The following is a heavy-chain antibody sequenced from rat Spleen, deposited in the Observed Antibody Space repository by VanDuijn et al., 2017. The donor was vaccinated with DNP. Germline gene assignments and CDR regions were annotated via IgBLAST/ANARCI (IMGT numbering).Heavy chain of an antibody. CDR1: GYSITSNY. Sequence: EVQLQESGPGLVKPSQSLSLTCSVTGYSITSNYWGWIRKFPGNKMEWIGHISYSGSTSYNPSLKSRISIPRDTSKNQVFLQINSVTTEDTATYNCAGTLPGYGYFESWGQGVMVTVSS. J-gene: IGHJ2*01. CDR3: AGTLPGYGYFES. V-gene: IGHV3-1*01. CDR2: ISYSGST. D-gene: IGHD1-4*01.